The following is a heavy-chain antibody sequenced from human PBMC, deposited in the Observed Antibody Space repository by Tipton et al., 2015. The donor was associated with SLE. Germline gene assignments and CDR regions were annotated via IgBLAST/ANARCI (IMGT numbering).Heavy chain of an antibody. V-gene: IGHV3-23*01. D-gene: IGHD1-1*01. CDR1: EVTFSRYW. CDR3: AKRLGGRGNDPFDI. CDR2: ISASGDYA. Sequence: SLRLSCVVSEVTFSRYWMSWVRQTPGKGLEWVSVISASGDYAKYADSVKGRFTISRDNSKNTVYLQMNSLRVEDTAVYYCAKRLGGRGNDPFDIWGQGTLVTVSS. J-gene: IGHJ3*02.